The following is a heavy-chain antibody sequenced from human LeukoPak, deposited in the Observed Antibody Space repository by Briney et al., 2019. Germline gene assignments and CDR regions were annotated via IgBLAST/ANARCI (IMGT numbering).Heavy chain of an antibody. CDR3: ARDSYDSSGYYDFDY. Sequence: GGTLRLSCAASGFTISSYEMNWDRQAPGTELKGITNISSSGSTIYYADSVKGRFTISRDNAKNSLYLQMNSLRAEDTTVYYCARDSYDSSGYYDFDYWGQGTLVTVSS. V-gene: IGHV3-48*03. J-gene: IGHJ4*02. CDR1: GFTISSYE. CDR2: ISSSGSTI. D-gene: IGHD3-22*01.